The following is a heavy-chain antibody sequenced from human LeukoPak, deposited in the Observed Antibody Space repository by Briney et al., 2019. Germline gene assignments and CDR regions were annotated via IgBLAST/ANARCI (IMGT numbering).Heavy chain of an antibody. V-gene: IGHV4-59*12. J-gene: IGHJ4*02. CDR2: IYYSGST. CDR3: AKGSLQGGFDF. D-gene: IGHD2-15*01. CDR1: GGSISSYY. Sequence: SETLSLTCTVSGGSISSYYWSWIRQPPGKGLEWIGYIYYSGSTNYNPSLKSRVTISVDMSKNQFSLQMNSVTPEDTAVYYCAKGSLQGGFDFWGQGTLVTVSS.